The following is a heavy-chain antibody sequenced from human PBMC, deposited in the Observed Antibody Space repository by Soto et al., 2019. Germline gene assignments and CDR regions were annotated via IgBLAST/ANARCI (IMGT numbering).Heavy chain of an antibody. V-gene: IGHV5-51*01. CDR3: ARTRSFTLGFYYDGMDV. Sequence: GESLKISCQGSGYSFASYWIGWVRQMPGKDLEWMGIIYPGDSGTRYSPSFQGQVTISADKSLRTAYLQWTSLKASDTALYYCARTRSFTLGFYYDGMDVWGQGTTVTVSS. CDR2: IYPGDSGT. CDR1: GYSFASYW. J-gene: IGHJ6*02. D-gene: IGHD6-6*01.